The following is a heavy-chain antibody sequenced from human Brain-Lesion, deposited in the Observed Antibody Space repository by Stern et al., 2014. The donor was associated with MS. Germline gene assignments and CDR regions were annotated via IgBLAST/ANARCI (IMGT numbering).Heavy chain of an antibody. CDR3: AGEEDIRYCSGGSCTGNWFDP. D-gene: IGHD2-15*01. CDR1: GGSVSSTSYA. J-gene: IGHJ5*02. CDR2: IYYSGNT. V-gene: IGHV4-39*01. Sequence: VQLEESGPGLVKPSETLSLTCTVAGGSVSSTSYAWAWIRQPPGKGLEWIGTIYYSGNTYYSPSLKSRLTISLDTSKNQSSLQLRSVTAADTAVYYCAGEEDIRYCSGGSCTGNWFDPWGQGTLVTVSS.